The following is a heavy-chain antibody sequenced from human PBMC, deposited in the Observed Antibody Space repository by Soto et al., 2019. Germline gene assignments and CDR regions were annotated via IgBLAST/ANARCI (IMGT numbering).Heavy chain of an antibody. V-gene: IGHV3-11*01. CDR1: GFTFSDYY. D-gene: IGHD5-18*01. J-gene: IGHJ4*02. CDR3: ARDPGEEAMAEFFDY. Sequence: GGSLRLSCAASGFTFSDYYMSWIRQAPGKGLEWVSYISSSGSTIYYADSVKGRFTISRDNAKNSLYLQMNSLRAEDTAVYYCARDPGEEAMAEFFDYWGQGTLVTVSS. CDR2: ISSSGSTI.